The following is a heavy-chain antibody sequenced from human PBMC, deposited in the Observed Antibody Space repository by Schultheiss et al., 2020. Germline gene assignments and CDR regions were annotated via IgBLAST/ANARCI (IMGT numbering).Heavy chain of an antibody. Sequence: GGSLRLSCAASGFTFSSYGMHWVRQAPGKGLEWVANIDQSGGDKHYVDSVKGRFTISRDNSKNTLYLQMNSLRAEDTAVYYCARRKGANWGSSGGMDVWGQGTTVTVS. CDR1: GFTFSSYG. D-gene: IGHD7-27*01. CDR3: ARRKGANWGSSGGMDV. J-gene: IGHJ6*02. V-gene: IGHV3-7*01. CDR2: IDQSGGDK.